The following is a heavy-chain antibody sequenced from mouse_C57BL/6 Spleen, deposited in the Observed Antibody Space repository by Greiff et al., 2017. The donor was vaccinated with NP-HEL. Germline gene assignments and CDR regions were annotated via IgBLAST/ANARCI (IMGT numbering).Heavy chain of an antibody. D-gene: IGHD1-1*01. CDR1: GFSLSTFGMG. CDR2: IWWDDDK. Sequence: QVTLKECGPGILQPSQTLSLTCSFSGFSLSTFGMGVGWIRQPSGKGLEWLAHIWWDDDKYYNPALKSRLTISKDTSKNQVFLKIANVDTADTATYYCARIPTTVVAKGFAYWGQGTLVTVSA. CDR3: ARIPTTVVAKGFAY. J-gene: IGHJ3*01. V-gene: IGHV8-8*01.